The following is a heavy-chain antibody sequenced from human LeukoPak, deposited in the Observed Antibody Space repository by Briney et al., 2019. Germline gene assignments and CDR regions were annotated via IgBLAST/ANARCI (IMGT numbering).Heavy chain of an antibody. Sequence: GGSLRLSCAASGFSFNDYGMSWVRQPPGKGLEWVAGITWNDGSAAYADSMKGRFTISRDSAKNSLYLQMNSLRAEDTALYYCATSIVGFYFDYWGQGTLVTVSS. CDR3: ATSIVGFYFDY. V-gene: IGHV3-20*04. J-gene: IGHJ4*02. CDR1: GFSFNDYG. D-gene: IGHD1-26*01. CDR2: ITWNDGSA.